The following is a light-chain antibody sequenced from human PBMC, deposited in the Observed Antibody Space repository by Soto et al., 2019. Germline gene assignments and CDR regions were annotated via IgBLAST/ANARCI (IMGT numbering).Light chain of an antibody. CDR2: SNN. Sequence: QSVLTQPPSASGTPGQKVSISCSGSSSNIVSHAVDWYQHFPGTAPKLVIYSNNERPSGVPDRFSGSKSGTSASLAINGLQSEDEADYYCATWDDGLQGVLFGGGTKLTVL. J-gene: IGLJ2*01. CDR3: ATWDDGLQGVL. V-gene: IGLV1-44*01. CDR1: SSNIVSHA.